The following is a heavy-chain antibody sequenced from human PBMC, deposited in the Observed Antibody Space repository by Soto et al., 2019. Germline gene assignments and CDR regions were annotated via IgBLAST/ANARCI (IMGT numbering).Heavy chain of an antibody. CDR3: ARRGSSTSLSYYYYYMDV. D-gene: IGHD2-2*01. Sequence: SETLSLTCTVSGGSISSSSYYWGWIRQPPGKGLEWIGSIYYSGSTYYNPSLKSRVTISGDTSKNQFSLKRSSVTAADTAVYYCARRGSSTSLSYYYYYMDVWGKGTTVTVSS. V-gene: IGHV4-39*01. CDR1: GGSISSSSYY. J-gene: IGHJ6*03. CDR2: IYYSGST.